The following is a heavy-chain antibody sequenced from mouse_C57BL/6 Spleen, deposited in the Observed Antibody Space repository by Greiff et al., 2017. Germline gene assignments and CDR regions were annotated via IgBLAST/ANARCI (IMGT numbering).Heavy chain of an antibody. Sequence: VQLKESGPGLAKPSQTLSLTCSVTGYSITRDYWNWIRKFPGNKLEYMGYISYSGSTYYNPSLKSRIYITRDTSRNQYYLQLNSVTTEGTATYYCARSEDGYFFDYWGQGTTLTVSS. V-gene: IGHV3-8*01. J-gene: IGHJ2*01. CDR1: GYSITRDY. CDR3: ARSEDGYFFDY. D-gene: IGHD2-3*01. CDR2: ISYSGST.